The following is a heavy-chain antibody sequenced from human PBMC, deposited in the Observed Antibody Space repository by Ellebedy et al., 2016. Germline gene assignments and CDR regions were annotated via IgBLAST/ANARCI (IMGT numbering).Heavy chain of an antibody. CDR1: GASIRSRSYY. J-gene: IGHJ4*02. CDR3: ARWAEVATIRYHFDY. Sequence: SETLSLTXTVSGASIRSRSYYWGWIRQPPGKGLDWIGTVTSSGTTYATPALKSQVTVSVDASRNQFSLTLTSVTAADTAVYYCARWAEVATIRYHFDYWGQGALVTVSS. D-gene: IGHD5-24*01. V-gene: IGHV4-39*07. CDR2: VTSSGTT.